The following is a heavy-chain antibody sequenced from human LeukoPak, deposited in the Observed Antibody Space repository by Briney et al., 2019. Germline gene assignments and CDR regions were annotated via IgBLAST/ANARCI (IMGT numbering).Heavy chain of an antibody. CDR2: ISSSSTI. J-gene: IGHJ2*01. Sequence: SGGSLRLSCAASGFTFSSYSMNWVRQAPGKGLEWVSYISSSSTIYYADSLKGRFNISRDNAKNSLYLQMNSLRAEDTAVYYCARRSGHYYWYFDLWGRGTLVTVSS. CDR1: GFTFSSYS. D-gene: IGHD6-25*01. CDR3: ARRSGHYYWYFDL. V-gene: IGHV3-48*01.